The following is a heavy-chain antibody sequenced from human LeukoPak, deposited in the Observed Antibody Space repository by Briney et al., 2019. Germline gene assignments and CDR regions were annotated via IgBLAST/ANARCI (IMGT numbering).Heavy chain of an antibody. CDR3: ARDWKTNSFDY. J-gene: IGHJ4*02. D-gene: IGHD1-1*01. CDR1: GFTFSSHA. V-gene: IGHV3-23*01. Sequence: GGSRRLSCAASGFTFSSHAMSWVRQSPGKGLEWVSSISANGGGTYYADAVKGRFTIPSDISKNTLYLQMDSLRAEDTAIYYCARDWKTNSFDYWGQGTLVTVSS. CDR2: ISANGGGT.